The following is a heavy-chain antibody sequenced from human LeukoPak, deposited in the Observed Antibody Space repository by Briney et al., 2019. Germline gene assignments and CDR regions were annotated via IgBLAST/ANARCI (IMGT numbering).Heavy chain of an antibody. CDR2: IYSGGST. J-gene: IGHJ4*02. Sequence: GGSLRLSCAASGFTVSSNYMSWVRQAPGKGLEWVSVIYSGGSTYYADSVKGRFTISRDNSKNTLYLQMNSLRAEDTAVYYCARDLTDCSGGSCYGLGYWGQGTLVTVSS. D-gene: IGHD2-15*01. CDR1: GFTVSSNY. V-gene: IGHV3-66*01. CDR3: ARDLTDCSGGSCYGLGY.